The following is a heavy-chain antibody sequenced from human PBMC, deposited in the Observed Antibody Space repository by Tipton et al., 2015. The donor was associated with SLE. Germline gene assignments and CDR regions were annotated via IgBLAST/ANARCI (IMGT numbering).Heavy chain of an antibody. D-gene: IGHD6-13*01. CDR1: GSTFSNYG. CDR2: IWYDGSNK. J-gene: IGHJ6*02. CDR3: ASELVPVYYGMDV. V-gene: IGHV3-33*08. Sequence: SLRLSCVASGSTFSNYGMHWVRQAPGKGLEWVAVIWYDGSNKYSADSVKGRFTISRDNSKNTLYLQMNRLRAEDTAVYYCASELVPVYYGMDVWGQGTTVTFSS.